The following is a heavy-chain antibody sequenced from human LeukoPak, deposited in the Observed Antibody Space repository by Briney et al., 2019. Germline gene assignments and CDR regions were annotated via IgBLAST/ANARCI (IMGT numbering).Heavy chain of an antibody. CDR2: VTASGDVA. CDR1: QFTFNNFG. V-gene: IGHV3-23*01. Sequence: GGSLRLSCAASQFTFNNFGMAWVRQAPGKGLEWVSAVTASGDVARYADSVKGRFTISRDNSKNTLYLQMTSLRADDTALYFCAKEAGDRLPFDYWGQGALVTVSS. J-gene: IGHJ4*02. CDR3: AKEAGDRLPFDY. D-gene: IGHD4-11*01.